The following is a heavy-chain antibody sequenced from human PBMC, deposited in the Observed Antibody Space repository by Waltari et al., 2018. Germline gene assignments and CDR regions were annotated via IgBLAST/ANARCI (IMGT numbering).Heavy chain of an antibody. CDR3: VGWNDPINS. CDR1: GFPISRFW. CDR2: IGPDGSDK. J-gene: IGHJ4*02. Sequence: EAQLVQSGGGLVQPGGYLTLSCAASGFPISRFWMTWIRQAPGQGLQWVAHIGPDGSDKYYVDSVKGRFTISRDNAENSLLLQMSSLRVEDTALYYCVGWNDPINSWGQGTLVAVSS. D-gene: IGHD1-1*01. V-gene: IGHV3-7*01.